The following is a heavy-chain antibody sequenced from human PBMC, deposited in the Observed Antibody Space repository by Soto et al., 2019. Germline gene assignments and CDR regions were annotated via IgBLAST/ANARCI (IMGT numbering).Heavy chain of an antibody. CDR1: GGSLSGYY. D-gene: IGHD1-26*01. CDR2: LSHSENP. J-gene: IGHJ4*02. Sequence: PSETLSLTCAVYGGSLSGYYWSWIRQPPGKALEWIGELSHSENPNYNPSLKGRVIISVDTPKSQLFLNLSSVTAADTAMYYCARHHVRGRTIAGAAEFWGQGTLVTVSS. CDR3: ARHHVRGRTIAGAAEF. V-gene: IGHV4-34*01.